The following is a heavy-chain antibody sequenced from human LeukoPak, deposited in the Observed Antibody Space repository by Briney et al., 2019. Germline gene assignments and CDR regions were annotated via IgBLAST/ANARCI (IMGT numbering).Heavy chain of an antibody. V-gene: IGHV3-66*01. CDR3: ARDHPTVTHDAFDI. CDR2: IYSGGST. J-gene: IGHJ3*02. Sequence: GGSLRLSCAASGFTVSSNYMSSVRQAPGKGLEWVSVIYSGGSTYYADSVKGRFTISRDNSKNTPYLQMNSLRAEDTAVYYCARDHPTVTHDAFDIWGQGTMVTVSP. D-gene: IGHD4-17*01. CDR1: GFTVSSNY.